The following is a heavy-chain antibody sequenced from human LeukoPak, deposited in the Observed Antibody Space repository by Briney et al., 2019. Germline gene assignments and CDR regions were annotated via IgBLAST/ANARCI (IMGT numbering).Heavy chain of an antibody. J-gene: IGHJ4*02. CDR2: ISGSGGST. CDR1: GVTFSSYA. V-gene: IGHV3-23*01. CDR3: ARGSLAMVTPFDY. D-gene: IGHD5-18*01. Sequence: GGSLRLSCAASGVTFSSYAMSWVRQAPGKGLECVSAISGSGGSTYYADSVKGRFTISRDNSKNTLYLQMNSLRAEDTAVYYCARGSLAMVTPFDYWGQGTLVTVSS.